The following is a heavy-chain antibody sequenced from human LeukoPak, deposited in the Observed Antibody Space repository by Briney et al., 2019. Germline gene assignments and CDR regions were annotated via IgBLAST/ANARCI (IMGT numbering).Heavy chain of an antibody. CDR2: IIPILGIA. CDR1: GGTFSSYT. J-gene: IGHJ4*02. CDR3: ARTPDYDILTGYYRYYFDY. Sequence: SVKVSCKASGGTFSSYTIRWVRKAPGQGLEWMGRIIPILGIANYAQKFQGRVTITADKSTSTAYMELSSLRSEDTAVYYCARTPDYDILTGYYRYYFDYWGQGTLVTVSS. V-gene: IGHV1-69*02. D-gene: IGHD3-9*01.